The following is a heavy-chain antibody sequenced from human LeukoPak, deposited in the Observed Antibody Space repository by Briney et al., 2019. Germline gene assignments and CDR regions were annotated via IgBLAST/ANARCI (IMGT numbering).Heavy chain of an antibody. CDR1: GFTFSDYE. V-gene: IGHV3-48*03. J-gene: IGHJ4*02. CDR3: ARGATVTYYFDH. Sequence: GGSLRLSCAASGFTFSDYEMNWVRQAPGKGLVWISYISTGGRTVKYADSVKGRFTISRDNARSSLFLQMSNLRVEDTAVYFCARGATVTYYFDHWGQGTLVAVSS. CDR2: ISTGGRTV. D-gene: IGHD4-17*01.